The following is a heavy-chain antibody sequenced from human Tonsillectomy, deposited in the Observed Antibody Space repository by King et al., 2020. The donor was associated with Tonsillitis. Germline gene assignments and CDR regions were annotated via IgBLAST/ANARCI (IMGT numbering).Heavy chain of an antibody. D-gene: IGHD6-13*01. Sequence: VQLVESGGGVVQPGGSLRLSCAASGFTFSTYGMHWVRQAPGKGLEWMAFIRYDGSNKYYADSVKGRFTIARDNSKNTLYLQMNSLRAEDTAVYYCAKQRAAAALYPTEYGMDVWGQGTTVTVSS. CDR2: IRYDGSNK. J-gene: IGHJ6*02. CDR3: AKQRAAAALYPTEYGMDV. V-gene: IGHV3-30*02. CDR1: GFTFSTYG.